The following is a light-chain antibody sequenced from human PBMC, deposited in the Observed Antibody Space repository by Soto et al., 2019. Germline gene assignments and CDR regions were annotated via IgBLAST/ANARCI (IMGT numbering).Light chain of an antibody. J-gene: IGKJ4*01. CDR2: GAS. V-gene: IGKV3-20*01. Sequence: EVVLTQSPGTLSLSPGERATLSCRASQSVSNNYLAWYQQKPGQAPRLLIYGASNRATGIPDRFSGSGSGTDFTLTISRLEPEDFAVYYCQQHDNSPLTFGGGTKVDI. CDR3: QQHDNSPLT. CDR1: QSVSNNY.